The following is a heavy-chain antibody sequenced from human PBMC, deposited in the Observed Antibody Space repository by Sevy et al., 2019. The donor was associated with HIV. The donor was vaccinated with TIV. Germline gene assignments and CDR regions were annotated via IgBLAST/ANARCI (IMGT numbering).Heavy chain of an antibody. CDR1: GFTFSIYA. Sequence: GGSLRLSCAASGFTFSIYAMSWVRQAPGKGLEWVSVISITGGSTYYADSVKGRFTISRDNSKNTLYLQMNTLRAEDTAVYYCAKDRVSGTYSTGDFDYWGQGTLVTVSS. V-gene: IGHV3-23*01. J-gene: IGHJ4*02. D-gene: IGHD3-16*01. CDR3: AKDRVSGTYSTGDFDY. CDR2: ISITGGST.